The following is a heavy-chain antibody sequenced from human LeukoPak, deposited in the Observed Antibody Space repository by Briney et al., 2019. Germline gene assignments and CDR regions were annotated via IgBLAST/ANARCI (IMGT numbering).Heavy chain of an antibody. V-gene: IGHV3-66*01. CDR3: AKAPPYCNTVSCYADN. J-gene: IGHJ4*02. CDR1: GFNVSSNY. Sequence: SGGSLRLSCAASGFNVSSNYMSRVRQAPGKGLEWVSVLYSGGSTYYADSVKGRFTISRDNSKNTLYLQMNRLRAEETAVYYCAKAPPYCNTVSCYADNWGQGTLVTVSS. CDR2: LYSGGST. D-gene: IGHD2-2*01.